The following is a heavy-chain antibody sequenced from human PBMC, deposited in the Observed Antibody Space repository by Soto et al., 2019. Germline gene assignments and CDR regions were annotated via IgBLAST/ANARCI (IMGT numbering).Heavy chain of an antibody. CDR1: GFSLSTTGVG. V-gene: IGHV2-5*01. CDR2: IYWNDDK. Sequence: QITLKESGPPLVKPTQTLTLTCTFSGFSLSTTGVGVGWIRQPPGKALEWLALIYWNDDKRYSPSLKSRLTITKDTSKHQVVLTTTNMDPVDTATYYCAHSPDLNYDFSYWGQGTLVTVSS. D-gene: IGHD3-3*01. CDR3: AHSPDLNYDFSY. J-gene: IGHJ4*02.